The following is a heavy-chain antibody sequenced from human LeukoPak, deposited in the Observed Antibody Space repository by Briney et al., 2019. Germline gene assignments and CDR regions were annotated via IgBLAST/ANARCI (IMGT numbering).Heavy chain of an antibody. CDR2: INHSGST. CDR1: GGSFSGYY. D-gene: IGHD5-18*01. V-gene: IGHV4-34*01. CDR3: ARIDTTMAISH. J-gene: IGHJ4*02. Sequence: SETLSLTCAVYGGSFSGYYWSWIRQPPGKGLEWIGEINHSGSTNYNPSLESRVTISVDTSKNQFSLKLSSVTAADTAVYYCARIDTTMAISHSGQGTLVTVSS.